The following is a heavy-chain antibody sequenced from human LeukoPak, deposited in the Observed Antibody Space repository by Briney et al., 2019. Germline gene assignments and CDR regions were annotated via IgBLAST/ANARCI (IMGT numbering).Heavy chain of an antibody. D-gene: IGHD5-24*01. V-gene: IGHV3-21*01. Sequence: GGSLRLSCAASGFTFSSYSMNWVRQAPGKGLEWVSSISSSSSYIYYADSVKGRFTISRDNAKNSLYLQMNSLRAEDTAVYYCARSKMATIKADYWGQGTLVTVSS. CDR3: ARSKMATIKADY. CDR1: GFTFSSYS. CDR2: ISSSSSYI. J-gene: IGHJ4*02.